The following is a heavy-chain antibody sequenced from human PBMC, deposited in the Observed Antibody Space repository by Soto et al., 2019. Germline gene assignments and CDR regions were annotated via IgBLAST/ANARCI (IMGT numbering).Heavy chain of an antibody. V-gene: IGHV1-69*13. Sequence: SVKGYFKSSGRPFSSYAISWVRQAPGQGLEWMGGIIPIFGTANYSQKFQGRVTITADESTSTAYMELSSLRSEDTAVYYCAAPRGGSSSGRKHYYCDGMDVWGQGTPVTGS. CDR3: AAPRGGSSSGRKHYYCDGMDV. CDR1: GRPFSSYA. J-gene: IGHJ6*02. CDR2: IIPIFGTA. D-gene: IGHD6-6*01.